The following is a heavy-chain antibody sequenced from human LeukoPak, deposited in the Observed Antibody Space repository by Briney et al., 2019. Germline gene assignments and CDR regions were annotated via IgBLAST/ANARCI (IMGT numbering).Heavy chain of an antibody. V-gene: IGHV4-34*01. Sequence: SETLSLTCAVYGGSFSGYYWSWIRQPPGKGLEWIGEINHSGSTNYNPSLKSRVTISVDTSKNQFSLKLSSETAADTAVYYCAPEIHYRGWYGRGKVPWGQGTLVTVSS. CDR3: APEIHYRGWYGRGKVP. J-gene: IGHJ5*02. CDR2: INHSGST. D-gene: IGHD6-19*01. CDR1: GGSFSGYY.